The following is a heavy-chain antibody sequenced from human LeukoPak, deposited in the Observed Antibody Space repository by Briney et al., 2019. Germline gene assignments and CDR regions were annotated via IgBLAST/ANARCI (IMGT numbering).Heavy chain of an antibody. CDR2: ISYDGSNK. CDR1: GFTFSSYA. CDR3: ARDPYCSGGSCYLDY. V-gene: IGHV3-30-3*01. J-gene: IGHJ4*02. D-gene: IGHD2-15*01. Sequence: GGSLRLSCAASGFTFSSYAMHWVRQAPGKGLEWVAVISYDGSNKYYADSVKGRFTISRDNAKNSLYLQMNSLRAEDTAVYYCARDPYCSGGSCYLDYWGQGTLVTVSS.